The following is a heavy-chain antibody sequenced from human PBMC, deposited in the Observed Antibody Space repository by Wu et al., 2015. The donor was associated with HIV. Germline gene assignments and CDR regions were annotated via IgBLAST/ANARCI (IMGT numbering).Heavy chain of an antibody. Sequence: QVQLVQSGAEVKKPGASVKVSCKASGYTFTTYDINWVRQATGQGLEWMGWVNPNSGNTGYAQKFQGRVTITRNTSISTAYMELSSLRSEDTAVYYCARMNYDSRGYLINWFDPWGQGTLVTVSS. CDR2: VNPNSGNT. J-gene: IGHJ5*02. CDR3: ARMNYDSRGYLINWFDP. V-gene: IGHV1-8*01. CDR1: GYTFTTYD. D-gene: IGHD3-22*01.